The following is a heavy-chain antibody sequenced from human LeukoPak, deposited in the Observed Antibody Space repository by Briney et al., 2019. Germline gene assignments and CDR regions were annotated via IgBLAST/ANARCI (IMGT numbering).Heavy chain of an antibody. Sequence: PGGSLRLSCAASGFTFSSYSMNWVRQAPGKGLEWVSYISSSSSTIYYADSVKGRFTISRDNAKNSLYLQMNSLRAEDTAVYYCAREGYDFWSGYRNHFDYWGQGTLVTVSS. CDR3: AREGYDFWSGYRNHFDY. CDR2: ISSSSSTI. V-gene: IGHV3-48*01. D-gene: IGHD3-3*01. CDR1: GFTFSSYS. J-gene: IGHJ4*02.